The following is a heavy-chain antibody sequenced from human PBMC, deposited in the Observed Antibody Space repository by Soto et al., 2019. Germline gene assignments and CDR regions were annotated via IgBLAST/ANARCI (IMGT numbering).Heavy chain of an antibody. CDR3: ARAGGYSYGGLVNWFDP. CDR1: GGSISSSSYY. V-gene: IGHV4-39*01. CDR2: IYYSGST. Sequence: SETLSLTCTVSGGSISSSSYYWGWIRQPPGKGLEWIGSIYYSGSTYYNPSLKSRVTISVDTSKNQFSLKLSSVTAADTAVYYCARAGGYSYGGLVNWFDPWGQGTLVTVSS. D-gene: IGHD5-18*01. J-gene: IGHJ5*02.